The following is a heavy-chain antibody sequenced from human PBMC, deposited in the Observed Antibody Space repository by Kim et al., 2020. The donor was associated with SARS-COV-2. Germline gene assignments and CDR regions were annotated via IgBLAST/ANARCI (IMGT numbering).Heavy chain of an antibody. CDR1: GFTFSSYA. CDR2: ISYDGSNK. CDR3: AKASTVTTGFSDY. V-gene: IGHV3-30*18. D-gene: IGHD4-17*01. J-gene: IGHJ4*02. Sequence: GGSLRLSCAASGFTFSSYAMHWVRQAPGKGLEWVSVISYDGSNKYYVNSVKGRFTISRDNSKNTLYLQMNSLRAEDTAVYYCAKASTVTTGFSDYWGQGTLVTVSS.